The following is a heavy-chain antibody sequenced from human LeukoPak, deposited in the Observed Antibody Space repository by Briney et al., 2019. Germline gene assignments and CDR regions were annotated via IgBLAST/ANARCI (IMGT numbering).Heavy chain of an antibody. CDR2: TYYRSKWYN. D-gene: IGHD5-12*01. V-gene: IGHV6-1*01. CDR3: ARATWHAPYYSYGMDV. Sequence: SQTLSLTCAISGDSVSSNSAAWNWIRQSPSRGLEWLGRTYYRSKWYNDYAVSVKSRITINPDTSKNQFSLQLNSVTPEDTAVYYCARATWHAPYYSYGMDVWGQGTTVTVSS. J-gene: IGHJ6*02. CDR1: GDSVSSNSAA.